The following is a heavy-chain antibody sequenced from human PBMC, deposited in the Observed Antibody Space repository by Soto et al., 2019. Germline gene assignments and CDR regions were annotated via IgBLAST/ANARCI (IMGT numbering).Heavy chain of an antibody. V-gene: IGHV3-74*01. CDR3: ARDLLYCSSTSCYKYYYYGMDV. CDR2: INSDGSST. D-gene: IGHD2-2*02. CDR1: VFTFSSYW. J-gene: IGHJ6*02. Sequence: GGSLRLSCAASVFTFSSYWMHWVRQAPGKGLVWVSRINSDGSSTSYADSVKGRFTISRDNARNTLYLQMNSLRAEDTAVYYCARDLLYCSSTSCYKYYYYGMDVWGQGTTVTVSS.